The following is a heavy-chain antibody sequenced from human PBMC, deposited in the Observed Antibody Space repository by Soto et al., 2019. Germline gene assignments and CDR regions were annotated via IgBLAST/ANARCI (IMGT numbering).Heavy chain of an antibody. CDR1: RFSLSSKGMR. D-gene: IGHD4-17*01. CDR3: ARSPGGFTVATYFFDY. V-gene: IGHV2-70D*14. CDR2: IDFDDDK. J-gene: IGHJ4*02. Sequence: GXTLVTPTQTLTXNCTFSRFSLSSKGMRVIWIRQPPVKALEWLARIDFDDDKFYSPYLRTILTISKDTSKNQVVLTMTNVDTKEAATYYCARSPGGFTVATYFFDYWGQGTLGTVSS.